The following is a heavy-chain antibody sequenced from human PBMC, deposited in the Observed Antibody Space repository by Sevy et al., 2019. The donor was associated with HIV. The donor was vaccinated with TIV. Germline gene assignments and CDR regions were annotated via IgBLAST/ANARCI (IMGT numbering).Heavy chain of an antibody. CDR2: IYWNDDK. V-gene: IGHV2-5*01. J-gene: IGHJ3*02. CDR3: AHRRNDYGVRGVIPAAFDI. CDR1: GFSLSTSGGG. D-gene: IGHD3-10*01. Sequence: SGPTLVKPTQTLTLTCTFSGFSLSTSGGGVGWIRQPPGKAREWLALIYWNDDKRYSPSLKSRLTITKDTSKNQVVLTMTNMDPVDTATYYCAHRRNDYGVRGVIPAAFDIWGQGTMVTDSS.